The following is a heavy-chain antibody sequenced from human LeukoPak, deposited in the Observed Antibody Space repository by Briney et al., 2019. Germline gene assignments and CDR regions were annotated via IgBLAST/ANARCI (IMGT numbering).Heavy chain of an antibody. D-gene: IGHD2-21*02. V-gene: IGHV3-48*03. CDR1: GFTFSSYE. Sequence: GGSLRLSCAASGFTFSSYEMNWVRQAPGKGLEWVSYISSSGSTIYHADSVKGRFTISRDNAKNSLYLQMNSLRAEDTAVYYCARGCGGDCYYVWVWAFDIWGQGTMVTVSS. CDR2: ISSSGSTI. J-gene: IGHJ3*02. CDR3: ARGCGGDCYYVWVWAFDI.